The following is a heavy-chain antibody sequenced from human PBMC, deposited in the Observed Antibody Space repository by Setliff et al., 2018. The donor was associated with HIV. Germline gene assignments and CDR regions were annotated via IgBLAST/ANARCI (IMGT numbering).Heavy chain of an antibody. CDR3: AKPQRDASYFDY. Sequence: PGGSLRLSCAASGFTFDDYGMSWVRQAPGKGLEWVSGINWNGGSTGYADSVKGRFTISRDNAKNSLYLQMNSLRAEDTAIYYCAKPQRDASYFDYWGQGTLVTVPQ. CDR2: INWNGGST. J-gene: IGHJ4*02. CDR1: GFTFDDYG. V-gene: IGHV3-20*04. D-gene: IGHD1-1*01.